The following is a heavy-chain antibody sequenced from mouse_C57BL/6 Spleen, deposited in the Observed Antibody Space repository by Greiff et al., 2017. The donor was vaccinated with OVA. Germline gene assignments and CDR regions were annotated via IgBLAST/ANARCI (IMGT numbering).Heavy chain of an antibody. J-gene: IGHJ3*01. D-gene: IGHD6-2*01. CDR3: SRETLSGWFAY. Sequence: VQLQQSGPELVKPGASVKMSCKASGYTFTDYNMHWVKQSHGKSLEWIGYINPNNGGTSYNQKFKGKATLTVNKSSSTAYMELRSLTSEDSAVYYCSRETLSGWFAYWGQGTLVTVSA. CDR2: INPNNGGT. V-gene: IGHV1-22*01. CDR1: GYTFTDYN.